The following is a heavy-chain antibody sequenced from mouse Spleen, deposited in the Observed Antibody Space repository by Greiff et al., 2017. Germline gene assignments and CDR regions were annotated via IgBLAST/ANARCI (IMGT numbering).Heavy chain of an antibody. CDR1: GFTFSSYG. CDR3: ARDPPYYGN. J-gene: IGHJ2*01. D-gene: IGHD2-10*01. CDR2: INSNGGST. Sequence: EVKLVESGGGLVQPGGSLKLSCAASGFTFSSYGMSWVRQTPDKRLELVATINSNGGSTYYPDSVKGRFTISRDNAKNTLYLQMSSLKSEDTAMYYCARDPPYYGNWGQGTTLTVSS. V-gene: IGHV5-6-3*01.